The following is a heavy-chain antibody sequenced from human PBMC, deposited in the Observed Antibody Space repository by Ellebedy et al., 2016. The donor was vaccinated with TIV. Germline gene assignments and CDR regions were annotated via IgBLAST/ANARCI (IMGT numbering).Heavy chain of an antibody. Sequence: GESLKISCSASGFTLSSYAMHWVRQAPGKGLEYVSVITENGDRTFYVDSVKGRLTMSRDNSQNTLYLHMNSLITEDTAMYYCAREPSFGDLDYWGQGVMVTVSS. CDR3: AREPSFGDLDY. CDR2: ITENGDRT. CDR1: GFTLSSYA. D-gene: IGHD3-10*01. J-gene: IGHJ4*02. V-gene: IGHV3-64D*06.